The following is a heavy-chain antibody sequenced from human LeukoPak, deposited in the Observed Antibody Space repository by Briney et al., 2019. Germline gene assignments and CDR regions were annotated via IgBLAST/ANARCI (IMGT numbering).Heavy chain of an antibody. J-gene: IGHJ4*02. D-gene: IGHD3-22*01. Sequence: GGSLRLSCAPSGFTFTNYGMHWVRQAPGKGLEWVSVIYAGGSTFYADSVKGRSTISRDNSKNTVYLQMNSLRAEDTAVYYCARDRSYDSSGYPFDFWGQGTLVTVSS. CDR2: IYAGGST. CDR1: GFTFTNYG. V-gene: IGHV3-NL1*01. CDR3: ARDRSYDSSGYPFDF.